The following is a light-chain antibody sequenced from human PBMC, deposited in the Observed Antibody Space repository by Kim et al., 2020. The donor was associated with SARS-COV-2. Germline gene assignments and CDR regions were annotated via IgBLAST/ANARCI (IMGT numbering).Light chain of an antibody. J-gene: IGKJ2*01. Sequence: EMVMTQSPATLSVSPGERATLSCRASQSVSYNLAWYQQKPGQAPRLLIYDTSTRAAGIPARFSGSASGTEFTLTINSLEPEDVAVYYCQQYGSSRGTFGQGTKLEI. V-gene: IGKV3-15*01. CDR3: QQYGSSRGT. CDR1: QSVSYN. CDR2: DTS.